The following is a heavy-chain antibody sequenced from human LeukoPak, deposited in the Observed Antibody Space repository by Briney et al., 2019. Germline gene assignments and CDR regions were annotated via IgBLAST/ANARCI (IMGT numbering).Heavy chain of an antibody. Sequence: GGSLRLSCAAAGFTFRSYWMHWVRQAPGKGLVWVSRMNSDGSNTRYADSVKGRFAISRDNAKNTLYLQMNSLRAEDTAVYYCARDSCSSSSCLDYWGQGTLVTVSS. V-gene: IGHV3-74*01. J-gene: IGHJ4*02. CDR1: GFTFRSYW. CDR2: MNSDGSNT. D-gene: IGHD2-15*01. CDR3: ARDSCSSSSCLDY.